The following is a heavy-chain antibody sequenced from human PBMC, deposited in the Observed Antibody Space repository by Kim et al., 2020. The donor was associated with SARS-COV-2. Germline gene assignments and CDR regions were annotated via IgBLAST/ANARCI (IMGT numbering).Heavy chain of an antibody. D-gene: IGHD6-13*01. CDR3: AKGIGYSSSWYLYYGMDV. J-gene: IGHJ6*02. CDR2: ISGSGGST. CDR1: GFTFSSYA. V-gene: IGHV3-23*01. Sequence: GGSLRLSCAASGFTFSSYAMSWVRQAPGKGLEWVSAISGSGGSTYYADSVKGRFTISRDNSKNTLYLQMNSLRAEDTAVYYCAKGIGYSSSWYLYYGMDVWGQGTTVTVSS.